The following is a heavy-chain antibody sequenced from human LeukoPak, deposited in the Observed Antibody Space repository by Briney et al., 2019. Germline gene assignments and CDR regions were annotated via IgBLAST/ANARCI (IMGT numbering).Heavy chain of an antibody. CDR3: ARDLYRIVVVPHYFDY. Sequence: GGSLRLSCAASGFTFGNFWMSWVRQAPGKGLEWVANIKLDGSEKYYVDSVKGRFTISRDNAKNSVYLQMNSLRVEDTAVYYCARDLYRIVVVPHYFDYWGQGTLVTVSS. CDR2: IKLDGSEK. V-gene: IGHV3-7*01. CDR1: GFTFGNFW. J-gene: IGHJ4*02. D-gene: IGHD3-22*01.